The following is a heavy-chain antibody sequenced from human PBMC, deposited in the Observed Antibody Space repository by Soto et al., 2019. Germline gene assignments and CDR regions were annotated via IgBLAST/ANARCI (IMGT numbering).Heavy chain of an antibody. V-gene: IGHV3-30*18. Sequence: QVQLVESGGGVVQPGRSLILSCAASGFSLSNCGMHWVRQAPGKGLEWVAMISYDGSQEHFIDSVKGRFTISRDNSKNTLYMHMNSLRPEDTAGYYCAKDLYNSGWYNYFDPWCQGTLVTVSS. D-gene: IGHD6-19*01. J-gene: IGHJ5*02. CDR1: GFSLSNCG. CDR3: AKDLYNSGWYNYFDP. CDR2: ISYDGSQE.